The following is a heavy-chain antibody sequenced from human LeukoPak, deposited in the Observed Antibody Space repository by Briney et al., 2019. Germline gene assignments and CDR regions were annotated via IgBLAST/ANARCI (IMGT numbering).Heavy chain of an antibody. D-gene: IGHD1-26*01. V-gene: IGHV1-24*01. CDR1: GYTLTELS. J-gene: IGHJ3*02. Sequence: ASVKVSCKVSGYTLTELSMHWVRQAPGKGLEWMGGFDPEDGETIYAQKFQGRVTMTEDTSTDTAYMELSSLRSEDTAVYYCATEDCQVGATTEGAFDIWGQGTMVTVSS. CDR3: ATEDCQVGATTEGAFDI. CDR2: FDPEDGET.